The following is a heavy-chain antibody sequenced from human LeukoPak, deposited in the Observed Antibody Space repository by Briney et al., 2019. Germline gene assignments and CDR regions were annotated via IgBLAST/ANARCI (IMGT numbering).Heavy chain of an antibody. CDR2: INYGGNT. Sequence: SETLSLTCTVSGDSMRNYYWNWIRQSPDKGLEWVGLINYGGNTYYNPSLLSRITMSVDTSKKQFSLNLRSVTTADTAVYYCAGDSVGYDPWGQGTLVTVSS. V-gene: IGHV4-59*01. CDR1: GDSMRNYY. CDR3: AGDSVGYDP. J-gene: IGHJ5*02. D-gene: IGHD1-26*01.